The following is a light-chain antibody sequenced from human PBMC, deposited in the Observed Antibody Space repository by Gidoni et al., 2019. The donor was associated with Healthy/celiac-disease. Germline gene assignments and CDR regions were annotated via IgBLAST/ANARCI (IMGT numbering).Light chain of an antibody. CDR3: AAWDYSLSGWV. V-gene: IGLV1-47*02. Sequence: QSVLTQPPSASGTPGQGVTISCSGSSSNIGSNYVYWYQQLPGTAPKRLIYSNNQRPSGVPDRFSGSKSGTSASLAISGLRSEDEADYYCAAWDYSLSGWVFGGGTKLTVL. CDR1: SSNIGSNY. CDR2: SNN. J-gene: IGLJ3*02.